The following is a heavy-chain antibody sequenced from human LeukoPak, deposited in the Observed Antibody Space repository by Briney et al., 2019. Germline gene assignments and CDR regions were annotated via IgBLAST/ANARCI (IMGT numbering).Heavy chain of an antibody. CDR3: VRHGGSYSYYFDY. D-gene: IGHD1-26*01. CDR2: INHSGST. V-gene: IGHV4-34*01. J-gene: IGHJ4*02. Sequence: AETLSLTSAVYGGSFSGYYWSWIRQPPGKGLEWIGEINHSGSTNYNPSLKSRVTISVDTSKNQFSLKLSSVTAADTAVYYCVRHGGSYSYYFDYWGQGTLVTVSS. CDR1: GGSFSGYY.